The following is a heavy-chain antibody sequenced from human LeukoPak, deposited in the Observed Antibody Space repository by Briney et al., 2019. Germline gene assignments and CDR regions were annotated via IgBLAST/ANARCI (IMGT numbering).Heavy chain of an antibody. CDR2: INSDGSST. V-gene: IGHV3-74*01. J-gene: IGHJ6*03. CDR1: GFTFSSYW. Sequence: PGGSLRLSCAASGFTFSSYWMHWVRQAPGKGLVWVSRINSDGSSTSYADSVKGRFTISRDNAKNTLYLQMNSLRAEDTAVYYCAREIVVVPAAIYSPNDYMDVWGKGTTVTVSS. D-gene: IGHD2-2*01. CDR3: AREIVVVPAAIYSPNDYMDV.